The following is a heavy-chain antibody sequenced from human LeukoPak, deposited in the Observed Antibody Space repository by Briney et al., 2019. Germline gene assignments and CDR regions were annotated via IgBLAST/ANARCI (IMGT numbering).Heavy chain of an antibody. J-gene: IGHJ4*02. CDR1: GFTFSSYD. CDR2: IGTAGDT. D-gene: IGHD3-22*01. Sequence: GGSLRLSCAASGFTFSSYDMHWVRQATGKGLEWVSAIGTAGDTYYPGSVKGRFTISRDNSKKTLYLQMNSLRAEDTAVYYCAKPPNYYDSSGYYSNWGQGTLVTVSS. CDR3: AKPPNYYDSSGYYSN. V-gene: IGHV3-13*01.